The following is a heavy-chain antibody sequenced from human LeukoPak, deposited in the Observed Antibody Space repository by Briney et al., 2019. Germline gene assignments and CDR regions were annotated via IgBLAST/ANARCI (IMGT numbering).Heavy chain of an antibody. CDR2: FGTRSTSI. J-gene: IGHJ4*02. CDR3: ARGKSGYTFGPLDS. Sequence: GGSLRLSCTASGFTFSGYSMNWIRQAPGKGLEWVSSFGTRSTSIYHAGSVKGRFAISRDNSKNTLYLQMNSLRAEDTAVYFCARGKSGYTFGPLDSWGQGTLVTVSS. D-gene: IGHD5-18*01. CDR1: GFTFSGYS. V-gene: IGHV3-21*04.